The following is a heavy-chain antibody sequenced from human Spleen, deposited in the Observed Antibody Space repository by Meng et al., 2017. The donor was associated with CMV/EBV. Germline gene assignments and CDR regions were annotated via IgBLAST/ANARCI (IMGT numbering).Heavy chain of an antibody. CDR1: GFTFSSND. J-gene: IGHJ6*02. D-gene: IGHD2-8*02. CDR3: AKDEVVSAINYYYGMDV. CDR2: IGTAGDT. Sequence: GGSLRLSCAASGFTFSSNDMHWVRQTTGKGLEWVSAIGTAGDTYYPGSVKGRFTISRENAKNTLFMQMNSLRAADTAVYYCAKDEVVSAINYYYGMDVWGRGTTVTVSS. V-gene: IGHV3-13*01.